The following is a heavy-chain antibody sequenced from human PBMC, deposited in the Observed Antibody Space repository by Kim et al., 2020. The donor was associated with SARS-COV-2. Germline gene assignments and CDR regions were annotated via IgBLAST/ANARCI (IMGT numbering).Heavy chain of an antibody. J-gene: IGHJ5*02. V-gene: IGHV1-46*01. CDR1: GYTFTSYY. D-gene: IGHD2-15*01. CDR2: INPSGGST. Sequence: ASVKVSCKASGYTFTSYYMHWVRQAPGQGLEWMGIINPSGGSTSYAQKFQGRVTMTRDTSTSTVYMELSSLRSEDTAVYYCAPSPLLHPHWFDPWGQGTLVTVSS. CDR3: APSPLLHPHWFDP.